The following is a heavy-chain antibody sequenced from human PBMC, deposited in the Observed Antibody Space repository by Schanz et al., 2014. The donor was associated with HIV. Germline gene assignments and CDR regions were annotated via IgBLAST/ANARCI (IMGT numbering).Heavy chain of an antibody. CDR2: INPNSGGT. V-gene: IGHV1-2*02. Sequence: QVQLVQSGTEVAQPGASVKVSCKASGYTFSRSAISWVRQAPGQGLEWMGWINPNSGGTNYAQKFQGRVTMTRDTSISTAYMELSRLRSDDMAVYYCARTRGYSGYDPPYYYYYGMDVWGQGTTLTVSS. D-gene: IGHD5-12*01. CDR1: GYTFSRSA. CDR3: ARTRGYSGYDPPYYYYYGMDV. J-gene: IGHJ6*02.